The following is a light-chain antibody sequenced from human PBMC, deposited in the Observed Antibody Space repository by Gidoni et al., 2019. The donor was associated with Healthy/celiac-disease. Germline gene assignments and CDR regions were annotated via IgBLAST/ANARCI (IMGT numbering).Light chain of an antibody. Sequence: EIVMTQSPATLSVSPGERATLSCRARQSVSSNLAWYQHKPGQAPRLLIYVASTRATGIPARFSGSGSGTEFTLTISSLQSEDFAVYYCQQYNNWPPYTFGQGTKLEIK. V-gene: IGKV3-15*01. CDR3: QQYNNWPPYT. CDR2: VAS. CDR1: QSVSSN. J-gene: IGKJ2*01.